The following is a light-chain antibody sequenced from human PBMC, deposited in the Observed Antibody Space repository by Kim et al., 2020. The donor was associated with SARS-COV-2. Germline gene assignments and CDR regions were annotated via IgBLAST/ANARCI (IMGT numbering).Light chain of an antibody. CDR3: LKYNIHPLT. J-gene: IGKJ4*01. CDR2: DAS. V-gene: IGKV1-17*01. CDR1: PTIRND. Sequence: ASVGDKVTITCRASPTIRNDLAWYQQQLGRAPKRLIYDASSLQSGAPSRFSGSGFGTEFTITISRLQPEDFAAYYCLKYNIHPLTFGGGTKVDIK.